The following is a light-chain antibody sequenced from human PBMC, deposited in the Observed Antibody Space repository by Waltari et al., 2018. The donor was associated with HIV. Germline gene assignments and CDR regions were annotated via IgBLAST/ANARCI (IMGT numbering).Light chain of an antibody. CDR3: QQYNNWHPWT. Sequence: EIGMTQSPVTLSVSPGERATLSCRASQSVSSNLAWYQQKPGQAPRLLVYGASTRATGIPARFSGSGSGTEFTLTISSLQSEDFAVYYCQQYNNWHPWTFGQGTKVEIK. CDR2: GAS. CDR1: QSVSSN. J-gene: IGKJ1*01. V-gene: IGKV3-15*01.